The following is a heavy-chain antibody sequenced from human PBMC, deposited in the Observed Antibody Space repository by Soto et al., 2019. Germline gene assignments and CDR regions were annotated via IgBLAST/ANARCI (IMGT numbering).Heavy chain of an antibody. V-gene: IGHV3-21*06. D-gene: IGHD6-13*01. J-gene: IGHJ4*02. Sequence: GGSLRLSCAASGFTFTSYTMNWVRQAPGKGLEWVSSISSSSDYIYYADSMKGRVTISRDNAKNSLFLDMNSLTGEDTAVYYCARARVYATGPLDFWGQGTLVTVSA. CDR3: ARARVYATGPLDF. CDR1: GFTFTSYT. CDR2: ISSSSDYI.